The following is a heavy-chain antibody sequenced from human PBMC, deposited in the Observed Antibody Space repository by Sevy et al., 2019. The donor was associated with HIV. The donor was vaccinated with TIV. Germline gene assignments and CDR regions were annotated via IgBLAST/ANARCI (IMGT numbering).Heavy chain of an antibody. Sequence: GGSLRLSCTASGFTFGDYAMSWFRQAPGKGLEWVSFIRSKAYGGTTEYAASVKGRFTISSDASKSIAYLQMNSLKTGDTAVYYCTPHYDILTGYSVAEYFQHWGQGTLVTVSS. V-gene: IGHV3-49*03. CDR1: GFTFGDYA. J-gene: IGHJ1*01. CDR3: TPHYDILTGYSVAEYFQH. D-gene: IGHD3-9*01. CDR2: IRSKAYGGTT.